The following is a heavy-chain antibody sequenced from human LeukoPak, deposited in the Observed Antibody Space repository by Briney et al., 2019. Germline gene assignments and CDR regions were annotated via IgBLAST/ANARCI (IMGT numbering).Heavy chain of an antibody. CDR1: GGSISSSNYY. CDR2: IYYSGNT. J-gene: IGHJ5*02. CDR3: ARNRYYYGSGNYGVPNWFDP. V-gene: IGHV4-39*01. D-gene: IGHD3-10*01. Sequence: SETLSLTCTVSGGSISSSNYYWGWIRQPPGKGLEWIGSIYYSGNTYYNPSLKSRVTISVDTSKNQFSLKLSSVTAADTAVYYCARNRYYYGSGNYGVPNWFDPWGQGTLVTVSS.